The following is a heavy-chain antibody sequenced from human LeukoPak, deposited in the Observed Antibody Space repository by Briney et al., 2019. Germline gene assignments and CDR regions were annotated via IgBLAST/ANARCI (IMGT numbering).Heavy chain of an antibody. CDR2: IYYSGST. V-gene: IGHV4-59*01. CDR3: ARDPGYSSSWYPYYYYGMDV. D-gene: IGHD6-13*01. CDR1: GGSISSYY. J-gene: IGHJ6*02. Sequence: PSETLSLTCTVSGGSISSYYWSWIRQPPGKGLGWSGYIYYSGSTNYNPSLKRRVTISVDTSKNQFSLKLSSVTAADTAVYYCARDPGYSSSWYPYYYYGMDVWGQGTTVTVSS.